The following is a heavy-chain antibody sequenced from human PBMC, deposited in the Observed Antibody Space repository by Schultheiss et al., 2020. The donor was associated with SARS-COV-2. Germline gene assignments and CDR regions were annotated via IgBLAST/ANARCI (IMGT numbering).Heavy chain of an antibody. CDR1: GFTFSSYA. Sequence: GESLKISCAASGFTFSSYAMSWVRQAPGKGLEWVSAISGSGGSTYYADSVKGRFTISRDNSKNTLYLQMNSLRAEDTAVYYCAKGGYYDSSGYIKSDYWGQGTLVTVSS. D-gene: IGHD3-22*01. J-gene: IGHJ4*02. V-gene: IGHV3-23*01. CDR2: ISGSGGST. CDR3: AKGGYYDSSGYIKSDY.